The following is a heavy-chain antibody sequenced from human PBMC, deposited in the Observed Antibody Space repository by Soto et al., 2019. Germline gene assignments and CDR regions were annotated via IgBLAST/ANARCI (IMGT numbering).Heavy chain of an antibody. CDR1: GFIFNSYA. CDR3: TKLDRLSLGERSLAPFEN. D-gene: IGHD3-16*02. Sequence: XGSLRLYCEGSGFIFNSYAMSWVRQAPGKGLEWVSNISGGVGSTYYADSVKGRFTISRDNSKNTLYLQINNPRAEDTAVYYCTKLDRLSLGERSLAPFENWAQGTQVTVSS. CDR2: ISGGVGST. J-gene: IGHJ4*02. V-gene: IGHV3-23*01.